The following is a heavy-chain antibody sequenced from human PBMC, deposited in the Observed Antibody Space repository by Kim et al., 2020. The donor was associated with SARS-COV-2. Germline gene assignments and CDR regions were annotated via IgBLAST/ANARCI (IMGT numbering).Heavy chain of an antibody. J-gene: IGHJ6*02. V-gene: IGHV3-30*18. CDR3: AKEEGSGYSSGWTYYYYGMDV. Sequence: GGSLRLSCAASGLTFSSYGMPWVGQAPGKGLEWVAVISYVGSNKYYADSVKGRFTISRDNSKNTLYLQMNSLRAEDTAVYYCAKEEGSGYSSGWTYYYYGMDVWGQGTTVTVSS. CDR2: ISYVGSNK. CDR1: GLTFSSYG. D-gene: IGHD6-19*01.